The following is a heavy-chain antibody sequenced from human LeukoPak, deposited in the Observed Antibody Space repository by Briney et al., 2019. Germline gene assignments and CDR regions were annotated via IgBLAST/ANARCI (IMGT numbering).Heavy chain of an antibody. CDR3: ARLVEMATMNQNYYYYYMDV. V-gene: IGHV4-4*09. CDR1: GGSISSYY. Sequence: SETLSLTCTVSGGSISSYYWSWIRQPPGKGLEWIGYIYSSGSTNYNPYLKSRVTISVDTSKNQFSLKLSSVTAADTAVYYCARLVEMATMNQNYYYYYMDVWGKGTTVTVSS. J-gene: IGHJ6*03. CDR2: IYSSGST. D-gene: IGHD5-24*01.